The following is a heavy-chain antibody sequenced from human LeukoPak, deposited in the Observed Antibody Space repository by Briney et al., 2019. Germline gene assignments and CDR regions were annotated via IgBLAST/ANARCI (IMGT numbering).Heavy chain of an antibody. V-gene: IGHV3-48*02. D-gene: IGHD3-10*01. J-gene: IGHJ6*02. CDR3: AASGSFSYYYYYAMDV. CDR2: ISRSSSTI. CDR1: AFAFSSFS. Sequence: GGSLRLSCAASAFAFSSFSINWVRQAPGKGLEWVSYISRSSSTIYYADSVKGRFTISRDNAKNSLYLQMNSLRDEDTAVYYCAASGSFSYYYYYAMDVWGRGTTVTVSS.